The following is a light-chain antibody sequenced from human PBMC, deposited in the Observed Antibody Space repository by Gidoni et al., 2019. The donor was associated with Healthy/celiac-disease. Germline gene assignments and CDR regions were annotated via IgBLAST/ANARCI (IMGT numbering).Light chain of an antibody. J-gene: IGKJ4*01. V-gene: IGKV1-39*01. CDR1: QSISSY. CDR3: QQSYSTPT. Sequence: DIQMTQSPSSLSASVGDRVTITCRASQSISSYLNWYQQKPGKAPTRLIYAASSLQSGVPSRFSGSGSGTDFTLTISSLQPEESATYYCQQSYSTPTFGGGTKVEIK. CDR2: AAS.